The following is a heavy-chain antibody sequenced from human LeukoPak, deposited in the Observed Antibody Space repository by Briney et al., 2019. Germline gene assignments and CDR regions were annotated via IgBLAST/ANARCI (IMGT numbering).Heavy chain of an antibody. CDR2: IYTSGST. CDR1: GGSISSYY. V-gene: IGHV4-4*09. D-gene: IGHD2-2*01. J-gene: IGHJ5*02. Sequence: PSETLSLTCTVSGGSISSYYWSWIRQPPGKGLEWIGYIYTSGSTNYNPSLKSRVTISVDTSKNQFSLKLGSVTAADTAVYYCARLVVPAAILDPWGQGTLVTVSS. CDR3: ARLVVPAAILDP.